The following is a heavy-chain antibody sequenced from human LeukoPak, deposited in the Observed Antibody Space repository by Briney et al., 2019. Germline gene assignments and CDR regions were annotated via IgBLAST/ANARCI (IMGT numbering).Heavy chain of an antibody. Sequence: GRSLRLSCAASGFTFSSYGMHWVRQAPGKGLEWVAVIWYDGSNRYYADSVKGRFTISRDNSKNTLYLQMNSLRAEDTAVYYCARDVYGSGSPPFDYWGQGTLVTVSS. CDR2: IWYDGSNR. D-gene: IGHD3-10*01. CDR1: GFTFSSYG. V-gene: IGHV3-33*01. J-gene: IGHJ4*02. CDR3: ARDVYGSGSPPFDY.